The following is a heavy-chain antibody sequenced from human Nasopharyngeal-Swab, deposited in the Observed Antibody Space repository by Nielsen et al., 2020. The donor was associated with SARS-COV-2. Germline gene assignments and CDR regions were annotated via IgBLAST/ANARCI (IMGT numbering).Heavy chain of an antibody. CDR3: ARDRYSSSWYPYWYFDL. V-gene: IGHV3-48*01. D-gene: IGHD6-13*01. J-gene: IGHJ2*01. Sequence: VRQAPGKGLEWVSYISSSSSTIYYADSVKGRFTISRDNAKNSLYLQMNSLRGEDTAVYYCARDRYSSSWYPYWYFDLWGRGTLVTVSS. CDR2: ISSSSSTI.